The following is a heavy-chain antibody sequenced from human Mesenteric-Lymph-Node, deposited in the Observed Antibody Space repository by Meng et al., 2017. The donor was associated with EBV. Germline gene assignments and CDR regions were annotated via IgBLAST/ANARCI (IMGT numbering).Heavy chain of an antibody. CDR2: ISDSGST. D-gene: IGHD2-15*01. CDR3: ARNRDVYCGGGSCSDFDY. CDR1: GGSFSGYY. V-gene: IGHV4-34*01. Sequence: QGQLQQWGAGLLRPSETLSLTCAVYGGSFSGYYWTWIRQPPGTGLEWVGEISDSGSTTYNPSLKSRVTISGDRSDNHFSLRLSSVTAADTAVYYCARNRDVYCGGGSCSDFDYWGQGTLVTVSS. J-gene: IGHJ4*02.